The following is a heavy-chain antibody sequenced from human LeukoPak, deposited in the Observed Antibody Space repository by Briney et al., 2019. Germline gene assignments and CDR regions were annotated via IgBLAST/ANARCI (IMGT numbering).Heavy chain of an antibody. CDR2: ISSSSSTI. V-gene: IGHV3-48*01. Sequence: GGSLRLSCAASGFTFSSYSMNWVRQAPGKGLEWVSYISSSSSTIYYADSVKGRFTISRDNAKNSLYLQMNSLRAEDTAVYYCASLAATNYYGMDVWGQGTTVTVSS. D-gene: IGHD6-25*01. J-gene: IGHJ6*02. CDR1: GFTFSSYS. CDR3: ASLAATNYYGMDV.